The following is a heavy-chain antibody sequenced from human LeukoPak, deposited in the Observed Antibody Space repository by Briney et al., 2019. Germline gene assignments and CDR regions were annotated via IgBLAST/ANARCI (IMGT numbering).Heavy chain of an antibody. CDR2: ISYDGSNK. CDR3: AKISVSAMVTGDYFDY. Sequence: PGGSLRLSCAASGFIFTNYNLNWVRQAPGKGLEWVAVISYDGSNKYYADSVRGRFTISRDNSKNTLYLQMNSLRAEDTAVYYCAKISVSAMVTGDYFDYWGQGTLVTVSS. D-gene: IGHD5-18*01. CDR1: GFIFTNYN. V-gene: IGHV3-30-3*02. J-gene: IGHJ4*02.